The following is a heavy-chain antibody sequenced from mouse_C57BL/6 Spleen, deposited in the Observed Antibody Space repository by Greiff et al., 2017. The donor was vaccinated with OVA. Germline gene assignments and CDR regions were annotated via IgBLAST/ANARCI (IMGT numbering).Heavy chain of an antibody. J-gene: IGHJ2*01. CDR3: ARKGSGYYPYCDC. V-gene: IGHV1-82*01. CDR2: IYPGDGDT. Sequence: QVQLQQSGPELVKPGASVKISCKASGYAFSSSWMNWVKQRPGKGLEWIGRIYPGDGDTNYNGKFKGKATLTADKSSSTAYMQLSSLTSEDSAVYFGARKGSGYYPYCDCGGQGTTLTVSS. CDR1: GYAFSSSW. D-gene: IGHD3-1*01.